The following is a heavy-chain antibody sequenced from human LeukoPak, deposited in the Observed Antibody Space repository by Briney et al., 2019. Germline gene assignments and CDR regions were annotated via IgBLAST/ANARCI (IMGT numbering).Heavy chain of an antibody. CDR1: GYTFTSYG. CDR3: ARFVVWSGDYWRTNWFDP. D-gene: IGHD3-3*01. V-gene: IGHV1-18*01. CDR2: ISAYNGNT. J-gene: IGHJ5*02. Sequence: GASVKVSCKASGYTFTSYGISWVRQAPGQGLEWMGWISAYNGNTNYAQKLQGRVTMTTDTSTSTAYMELRSLRSDDTAVYYCARFVVWSGDYWRTNWFDPWGQGTLVTVSS.